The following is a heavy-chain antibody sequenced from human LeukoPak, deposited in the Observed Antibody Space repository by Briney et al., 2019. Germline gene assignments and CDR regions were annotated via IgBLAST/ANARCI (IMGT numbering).Heavy chain of an antibody. Sequence: PGGSLRLSCTASGFSFTHAWMSWVRQAPGKGLGCVGRIKSIGDGGTTDYAAPVKGRFTIPRDDSKTTVYLQMNSLHTGDTAVYYCTTSVFLLFGGDAFSVWGQGTMVTVSS. D-gene: IGHD3-10*01. J-gene: IGHJ3*01. CDR2: IKSIGDGGTT. CDR1: GFSFTHAW. V-gene: IGHV3-15*01. CDR3: TTSVFLLFGGDAFSV.